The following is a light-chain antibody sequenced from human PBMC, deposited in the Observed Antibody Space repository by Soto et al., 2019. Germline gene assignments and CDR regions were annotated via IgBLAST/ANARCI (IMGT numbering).Light chain of an antibody. Sequence: EIVLTPSPATLSLSPVERATLSCRASQSVSSYLAWYQQKPGQPPRLLIYDASNRATGIPARFSGSGSGTDFTLTISSLEPEDFAVYYCQQRSNWQVTFGQGTRLEIK. CDR2: DAS. V-gene: IGKV3-11*01. J-gene: IGKJ5*01. CDR3: QQRSNWQVT. CDR1: QSVSSY.